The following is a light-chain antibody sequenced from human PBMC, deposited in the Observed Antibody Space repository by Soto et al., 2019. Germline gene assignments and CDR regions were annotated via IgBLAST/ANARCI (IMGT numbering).Light chain of an antibody. CDR1: ESVDRY. Sequence: VLTQSPDVLSLSPGQTATLSCRASESVDRYVAWYQQKAGQAPRLLIYDGFTRATGVAARFSGSGSATDFTLTIISLEPEDFAVYYCQQRARWPSTFGPGTKVEIK. CDR3: QQRARWPST. CDR2: DGF. J-gene: IGKJ2*02. V-gene: IGKV3-11*01.